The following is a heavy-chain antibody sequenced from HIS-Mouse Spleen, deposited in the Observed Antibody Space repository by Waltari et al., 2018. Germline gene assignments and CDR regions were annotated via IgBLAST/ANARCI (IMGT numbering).Heavy chain of an antibody. CDR3: AKDKHHAFDY. V-gene: IGHV3-30*18. Sequence: QVQLVESGGGVVQPARSLRLSCAASGFTFSSYGMHWVRQAPGKGLEWVAVISYDGSNKYYADSVKGRFTISRDNSKNTLYLQMNSLRAEDTAVYYCAKDKHHAFDYWGQGTLVTVSS. CDR2: ISYDGSNK. CDR1: GFTFSSYG. J-gene: IGHJ4*02.